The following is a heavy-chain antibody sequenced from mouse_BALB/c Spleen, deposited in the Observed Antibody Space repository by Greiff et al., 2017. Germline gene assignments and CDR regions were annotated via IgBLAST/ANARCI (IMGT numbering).Heavy chain of an antibody. CDR2: ISSGGSYT. J-gene: IGHJ4*01. V-gene: IGHV5-9-3*01. CDR3: ARAMDY. Sequence: EVQRVESGGGLVKPGGSLKLSCAASGFTFSSYAMSWVRQTPEKRLEWVATISSGGSYTYYPDSVKGRFTISRDNAKNTLYRQMSSLRSEDTAMYYCARAMDYWGQGTSVTVSS. CDR1: GFTFSSYA.